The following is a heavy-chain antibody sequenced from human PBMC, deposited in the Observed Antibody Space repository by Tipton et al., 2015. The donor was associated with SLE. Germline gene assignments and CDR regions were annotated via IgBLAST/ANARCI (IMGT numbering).Heavy chain of an antibody. CDR3: ARETTSGAFDI. Sequence: SLRLSCSASAFSITSYWMTWVRRDPGKGLEWLANIKEDGSDKNYVDSVKGRLTVSRDNAKNALYLQMSSLTAEDTAMYFCARETTSGAFDIWGQGTLVTVSS. CDR1: AFSITSYW. CDR2: IKEDGSDK. V-gene: IGHV3-7*01. D-gene: IGHD4-11*01. J-gene: IGHJ3*02.